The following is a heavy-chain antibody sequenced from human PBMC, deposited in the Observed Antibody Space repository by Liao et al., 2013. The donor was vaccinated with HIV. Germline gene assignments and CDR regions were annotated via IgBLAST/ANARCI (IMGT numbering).Heavy chain of an antibody. J-gene: IGHJ5*01. CDR3: ARGPQLDSYYDRSGYEA. CDR1: GRSIRSGSHY. CDR2: MYSSGST. D-gene: IGHD3-22*01. Sequence: QVQLQESGPGLVKPSQTLSLTCTVSGRSIRSGSHYWNWIRQPAGKGLEWIGRMYSSGSTNYNPSLKSRVNISVDTSKNQFSLKLSSVTAADTAVYYCARGPQLDSYYDRSGYEAWGQGTLVTVSS. V-gene: IGHV4-61*02.